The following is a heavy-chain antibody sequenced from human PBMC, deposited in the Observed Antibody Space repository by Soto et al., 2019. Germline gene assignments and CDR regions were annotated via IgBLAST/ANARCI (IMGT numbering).Heavy chain of an antibody. D-gene: IGHD1-26*01. V-gene: IGHV1-2*04. Sequence: GASVKVSCKASGYTFTGYYMHWVRQAPGQGLEWMGWINPNSGGTNYAQKFQGWVTMTRDTSISTAYMELSRLRSDDTAVYYCARGRWGFKNWFDPWGQGTLVTVSS. CDR2: INPNSGGT. J-gene: IGHJ5*02. CDR3: ARGRWGFKNWFDP. CDR1: GYTFTGYY.